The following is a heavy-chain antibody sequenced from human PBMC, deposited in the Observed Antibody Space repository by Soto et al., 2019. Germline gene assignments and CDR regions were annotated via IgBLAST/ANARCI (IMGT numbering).Heavy chain of an antibody. CDR3: ERGSSNWAYYFDF. D-gene: IGHD6-13*01. V-gene: IGHV3-48*02. CDR2: ITSSGTTV. J-gene: IGHJ4*02. Sequence: EVHLVESGGGLVQPGGSLRLSCAASGFTFSSYSLNWVRQAPGKGLEWVSYITSSGTTVYYADSVRGRFTISRDNAKNSLYLQMNSLRDDEKAVYYCERGSSNWAYYFDFWGQGTLVTVSS. CDR1: GFTFSSYS.